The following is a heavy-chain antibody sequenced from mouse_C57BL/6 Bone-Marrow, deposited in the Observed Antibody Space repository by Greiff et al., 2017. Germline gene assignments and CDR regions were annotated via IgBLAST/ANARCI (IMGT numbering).Heavy chain of an antibody. V-gene: IGHV1-82*01. CDR1: GFAFSSSW. D-gene: IGHD2-5*01. CDR2: IYPGDGDT. CDR3: ATYYST. Sequence: VQLQESGPELVKPGASVKISCKASGFAFSSSWMNWVKQRPGKGLEWIGRIYPGDGDTNYNGKFKGKATLTADKSSSTAYMQLSSLTSEDSAVYFCATYYSTWGQGTTLTVSS. J-gene: IGHJ2*01.